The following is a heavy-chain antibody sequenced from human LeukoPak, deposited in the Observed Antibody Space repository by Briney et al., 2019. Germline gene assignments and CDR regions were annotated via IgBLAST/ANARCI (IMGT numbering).Heavy chain of an antibody. CDR3: ASSEYSSSSPYDY. CDR2: ISAYNGNT. Sequence: ASVKVSCKASGYTFSSHNINWVRQAPGQGLEWMGWISAYNGNTNYAQKLQGRVTMTTDTSTTTAYMELSSLRSEDTAVYYCASSEYSSSSPYDYWGQGTLVTVSS. J-gene: IGHJ4*02. V-gene: IGHV1-18*01. CDR1: GYTFSSHN. D-gene: IGHD6-6*01.